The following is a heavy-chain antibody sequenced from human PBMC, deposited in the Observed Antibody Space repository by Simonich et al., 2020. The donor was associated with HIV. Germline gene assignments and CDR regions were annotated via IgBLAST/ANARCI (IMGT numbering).Heavy chain of an antibody. CDR1: GGSFSGYY. V-gene: IGHV4-34*01. J-gene: IGHJ5*02. Sequence: QVQLQQWGAGLLKPSATLSLTCAVYGGSFSGYYWSWIRQPPGKGLEWIGEINHSGSTNYNPSLKSRVTISVDTSKNQFSLKLSSVTAADTAVYYCARPAGTGTLGFDPWGQGTLVTVSS. CDR2: INHSGST. D-gene: IGHD1-1*01. CDR3: ARPAGTGTLGFDP.